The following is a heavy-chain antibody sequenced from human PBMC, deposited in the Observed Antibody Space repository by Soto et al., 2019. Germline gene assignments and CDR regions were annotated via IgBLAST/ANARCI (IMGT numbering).Heavy chain of an antibody. CDR3: EREGIGAYFDH. D-gene: IGHD4-17*01. J-gene: IGHJ4*02. CDR2: ISTTSGVI. CDR1: GFIFSSSP. V-gene: IGHV3-48*02. Sequence: GWSLRLSCAASGFIFSSSPMNWVRQAPGKGLEWVSFISTTSGVIYYADSVKGRFTISRDNAKNTLDLQMNSLRDEDTAFYYCEREGIGAYFDHWGQGTLVTGSS.